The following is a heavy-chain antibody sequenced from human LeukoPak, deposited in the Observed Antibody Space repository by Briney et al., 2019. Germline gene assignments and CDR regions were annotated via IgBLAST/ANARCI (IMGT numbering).Heavy chain of an antibody. Sequence: SETLSLTCTVSGGSISSYYWGWIRQPPGKGLEWIGYIYYSGSTNYNPSLKSRVTISVDTSKNQFSLKLSSVTAADTAVYYCARDSSSWYYFDYWGQGTLVTVSS. CDR1: GGSISSYY. CDR2: IYYSGST. D-gene: IGHD6-13*01. CDR3: ARDSSSWYYFDY. J-gene: IGHJ4*02. V-gene: IGHV4-59*01.